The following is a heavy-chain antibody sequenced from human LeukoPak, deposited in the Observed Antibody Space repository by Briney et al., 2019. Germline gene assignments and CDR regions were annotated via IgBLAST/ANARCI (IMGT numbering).Heavy chain of an antibody. D-gene: IGHD5-18*01. CDR3: ARNVDTAMVTHWYFDL. CDR2: IIPIFGTA. CDR1: GGTFSSYA. V-gene: IGHV1-69*13. Sequence: ASVKVSCKASGGTFSSYAISWVRQAPGQGLEWMGGIIPIFGTANYAQKSQGRVTITADESTSTAYMELSSLRSEDTAVYYCARNVDTAMVTHWYFDLWGRGTLVTVSS. J-gene: IGHJ2*01.